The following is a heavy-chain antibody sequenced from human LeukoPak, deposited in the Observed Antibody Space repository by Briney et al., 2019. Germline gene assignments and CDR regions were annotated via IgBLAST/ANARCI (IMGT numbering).Heavy chain of an antibody. V-gene: IGHV3-23*01. CDR2: ISGSGSGGST. CDR1: GFTLSSYE. CDR3: AKSSPPPLRY. Sequence: GGSLRLSCTVSGFTLSSYEMSWIRQAPGKGLEWVSAISGSGSGGSTYYADSVKGRFTISRDNSKNTLYLQMNSLRAEDTAVYYCAKSSPPPLRYWGQGTLVTVSS. J-gene: IGHJ4*02.